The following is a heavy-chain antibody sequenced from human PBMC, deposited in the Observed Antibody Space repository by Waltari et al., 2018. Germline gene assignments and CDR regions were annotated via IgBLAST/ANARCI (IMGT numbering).Heavy chain of an antibody. CDR2: INPNSGGT. CDR3: AREMAATYGMDV. Sequence: QVQLVQSGAEVKTPGSSVKVSCKASGGTFSSYAISWVRQAPGQGLEWMGRINPNSGGTNYAQKFQGRVTMTRDTSISTAYMELSRLRSDDTAVYYCAREMAATYGMDVWGQGTTVTVSS. CDR1: GGTFSSYA. J-gene: IGHJ6*02. D-gene: IGHD1-26*01. V-gene: IGHV1-2*06.